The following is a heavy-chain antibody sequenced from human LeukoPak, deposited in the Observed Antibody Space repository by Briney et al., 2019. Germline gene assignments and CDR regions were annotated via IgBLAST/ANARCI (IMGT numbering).Heavy chain of an antibody. CDR2: IYHSGST. V-gene: IGHV4-39*07. CDR3: ARALTTSTVVNPFAH. CDR1: GGSISSSSYY. Sequence: SETLSLTCTVSGGSISSSSYYWGWIRQPPGKGLEWIGSIYHSGSTYYNPSLKSRVTISVDTSKNQFSLKLSSVTAADTAVYYCARALTTSTVVNPFAHWGQGTLVTVSS. J-gene: IGHJ5*02. D-gene: IGHD4-23*01.